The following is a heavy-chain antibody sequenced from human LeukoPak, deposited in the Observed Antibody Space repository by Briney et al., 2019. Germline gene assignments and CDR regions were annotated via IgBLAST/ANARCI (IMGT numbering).Heavy chain of an antibody. CDR3: ARDVGASSPYDY. Sequence: GGSLRLSCAASGFSFSSYGMHWVRQAPGKGLEWVVVLSYDGSDKHYADSVKGRFTISRDNSKNTVYLQMNSLRAEDTAVYYCARDVGASSPYDYWGQGTLVTVSS. D-gene: IGHD6-13*01. CDR2: LSYDGSDK. CDR1: GFSFSSYG. V-gene: IGHV3-30*03. J-gene: IGHJ4*02.